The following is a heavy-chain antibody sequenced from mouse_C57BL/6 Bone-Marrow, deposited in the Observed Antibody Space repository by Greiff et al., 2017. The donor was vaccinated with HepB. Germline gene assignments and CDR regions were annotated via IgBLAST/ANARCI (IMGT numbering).Heavy chain of an antibody. CDR3: AGLGAY. Sequence: VQLQQSGPELVKPGASVKISCKASGYTFTDYYMNWVKQSHGKSLEWIGDINPNNGGTSYNQKFKGKATLNVDKSSSTAYMELRSLTSEDSAVYYCAGLGAYWGQGTLVTVSA. V-gene: IGHV1-26*01. J-gene: IGHJ3*01. D-gene: IGHD2-2*01. CDR1: GYTFTDYY. CDR2: INPNNGGT.